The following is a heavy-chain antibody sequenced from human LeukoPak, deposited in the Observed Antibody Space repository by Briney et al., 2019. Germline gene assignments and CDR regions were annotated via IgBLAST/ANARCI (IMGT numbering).Heavy chain of an antibody. V-gene: IGHV4-4*09. CDR2: IYTSGIT. CDR1: GNSMNKYQ. Sequence: SETLSLTCNVSGNSMNKYQWNWIRQPPGKGLEWIGNIYTSGITNYNPSLKSRVTISVDTSKSQLSLKLRSVTAADTAVYYCARRVHMDVWGKGTTVTVSS. J-gene: IGHJ6*03. CDR3: ARRVHMDV.